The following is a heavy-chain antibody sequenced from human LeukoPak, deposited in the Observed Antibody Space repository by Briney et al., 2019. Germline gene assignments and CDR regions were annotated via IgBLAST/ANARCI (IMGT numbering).Heavy chain of an antibody. D-gene: IGHD3-22*01. CDR2: IYHSGST. CDR3: AKSNGYGLIDI. J-gene: IGHJ3*02. Sequence: SETLSLTCTVSGYSISSGYYWAWIRQPPGKGLEWIGSIYHSGSTYNNPSLKSRVTISVDTSRNQFPLKLNSVTAADTAVYYCAKSNGYGLIDIWGQGTMVTVSS. CDR1: GYSISSGYY. V-gene: IGHV4-38-2*02.